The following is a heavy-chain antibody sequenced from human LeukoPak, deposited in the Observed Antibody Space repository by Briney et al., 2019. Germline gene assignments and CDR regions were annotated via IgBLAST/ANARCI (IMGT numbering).Heavy chain of an antibody. CDR1: GGSFSGYY. J-gene: IGHJ6*02. V-gene: IGHV4-34*01. CDR3: ARGGPPLYCSGGSCYLGGYYYYGMDV. D-gene: IGHD2-15*01. CDR2: INHSGST. Sequence: SETLSLTCAVYGGSFSGYYWSWIRQPPGKGLEWIGEINHSGSTNYNPSLKSRVTISVDTSKNQFSLKLSSVTAADTAVYYCARGGPPLYCSGGSCYLGGYYYYGMDVWGQGTTVTVSS.